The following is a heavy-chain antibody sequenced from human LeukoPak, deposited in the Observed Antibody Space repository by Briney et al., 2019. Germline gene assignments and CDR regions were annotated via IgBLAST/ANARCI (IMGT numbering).Heavy chain of an antibody. V-gene: IGHV4-39*01. CDR2: IYYSGST. Sequence: PSETLSLTCTVSGGSISSSSYYWGWIRQPPGKGLEWIGSIYYSGSTYYSPSLKSRVTISVDTSKNQFSLKLSSVTAADTAVYYCARHSSGGYCSSTSCYRFDYWGQGTLVTVSS. J-gene: IGHJ4*02. D-gene: IGHD2-2*01. CDR1: GGSISSSSYY. CDR3: ARHSSGGYCSSTSCYRFDY.